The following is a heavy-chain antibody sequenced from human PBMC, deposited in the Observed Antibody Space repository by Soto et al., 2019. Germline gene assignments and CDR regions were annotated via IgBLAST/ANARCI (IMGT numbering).Heavy chain of an antibody. CDR1: GFTFSSYA. CDR3: ARDPPKRIVGATSVPNYYFDY. J-gene: IGHJ4*02. Sequence: PGGSLRLSCAASGFTFSSYAMHWVRQAPGKGLEWVAVISYDGSNKYYADSVKGRFTISRDNSKNTLYLQMNSLRAEDTAVYYCARDPPKRIVGATSVPNYYFDYWGQGTLVTVSS. V-gene: IGHV3-30-3*01. CDR2: ISYDGSNK. D-gene: IGHD1-26*01.